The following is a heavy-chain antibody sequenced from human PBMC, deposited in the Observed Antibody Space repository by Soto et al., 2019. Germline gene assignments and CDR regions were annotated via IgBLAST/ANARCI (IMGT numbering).Heavy chain of an antibody. CDR3: ARDPSGIAAAGTHYYYYGMDV. D-gene: IGHD6-13*01. CDR1: GGTFSSYA. Sequence: ASVKVSCKASGGTFSSYAISWVRQAPGQGLEWMGGIIPIFGTANYAQKFQGRVTITADESTSTAYMELSSLRSEDTAVYYCARDPSGIAAAGTHYYYYGMDVWGQGTTVTVS. J-gene: IGHJ6*02. V-gene: IGHV1-69*13. CDR2: IIPIFGTA.